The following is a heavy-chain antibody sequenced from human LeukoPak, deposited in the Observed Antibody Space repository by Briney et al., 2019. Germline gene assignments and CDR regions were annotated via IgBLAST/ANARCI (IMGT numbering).Heavy chain of an antibody. CDR2: INWNGNMT. V-gene: IGHV3-20*01. D-gene: IGHD5-12*01. CDR3: ARVSWDIMYYMDV. CDR1: GFTFEDYG. Sequence: GGSLRLSCAASGFTFEDYGMTWVRQVPGKGLEWVSDINWNGNMTDYAASVKGRFTVSRDNAKNFLFLQMNSLRAEDTALYHCARVSWDIMYYMDVWGKGTTVTVSS. J-gene: IGHJ6*03.